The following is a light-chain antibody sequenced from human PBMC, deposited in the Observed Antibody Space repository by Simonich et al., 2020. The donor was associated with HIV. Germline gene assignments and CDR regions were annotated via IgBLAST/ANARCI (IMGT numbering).Light chain of an antibody. V-gene: IGLV2-14*03. J-gene: IGLJ2*01. CDR1: SSDVGGYKF. CDR3: SSYTISSTLVV. CDR2: DVS. Sequence: QSALTQPVSVSGSPGQSITISCTGTSSDVGGYKFVSWYQQHPGKAPKLMIYDVSTRPSGVSYRFSGSKSGNTASLTISGLQPEDEADYYCSSYTISSTLVVFGGGTKLTVL.